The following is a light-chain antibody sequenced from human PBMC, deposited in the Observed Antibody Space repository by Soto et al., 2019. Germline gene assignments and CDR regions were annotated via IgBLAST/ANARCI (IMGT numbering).Light chain of an antibody. CDR2: GAS. CDR3: QQYNNWPPIT. Sequence: EIVLTQPPATLSLSPGERATLSCRASQSVSSYLAWYQQKPGQAPRLLIYGASTRATGIPARFSGSGSGTEFTLTISSLQSEDFAVYYCQQYNNWPPITFGQGTRLEIK. J-gene: IGKJ5*01. V-gene: IGKV3-15*01. CDR1: QSVSSY.